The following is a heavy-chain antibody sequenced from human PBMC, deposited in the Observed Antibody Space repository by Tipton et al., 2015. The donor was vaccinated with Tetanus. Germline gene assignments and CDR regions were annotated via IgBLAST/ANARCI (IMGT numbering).Heavy chain of an antibody. CDR3: AREAGWSGGSGFSGGVDA. D-gene: IGHD2-15*01. J-gene: IGHJ5*02. V-gene: IGHV3-33*01. CDR2: SWYDGTDT. CDR1: GFIFSSYG. Sequence: SLTLSCAASGFIFSSYGIHWVRQAPGKGLEWLAVSWYDGTDTYYADSVKGRFTISRDNSKNTLYLQRNSLRAEDTAVYYCAREAGWSGGSGFSGGVDAWGQGTQVTVSS.